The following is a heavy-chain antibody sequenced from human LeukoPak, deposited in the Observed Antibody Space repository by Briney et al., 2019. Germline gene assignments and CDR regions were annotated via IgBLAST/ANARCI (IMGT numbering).Heavy chain of an antibody. CDR3: AKDRHDYRIAYYMDV. Sequence: HPGGSLRLSCAASGFTFSSCGMHWVRQAPGKGLQWVAFTRYDGGNNYYADSVKGRFTISRDNAKNTLYLQMNSLRTEDTAVYYCAKDRHDYRIAYYMDVWCKGTTATGSS. CDR1: GFTFSSCG. D-gene: IGHD4-11*01. J-gene: IGHJ6*03. V-gene: IGHV3-30*02. CDR2: TRYDGGNN.